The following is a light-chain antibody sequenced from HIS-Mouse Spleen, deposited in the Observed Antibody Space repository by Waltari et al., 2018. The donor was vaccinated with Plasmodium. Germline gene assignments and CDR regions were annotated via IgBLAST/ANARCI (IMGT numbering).Light chain of an antibody. V-gene: IGLV2-11*01. Sequence: QSALTQPRSVSGSPGQSVTISCPRTSSDVGGYNSVPWYQQHPGKAPKLMIYDVSKRPSGVPDRFSGSKSGNTASLTISGLQAEDEADYYCCSYAGSYTWVFGGGTKLTVL. CDR3: CSYAGSYTWV. J-gene: IGLJ2*01. CDR2: DVS. CDR1: SSDVGGYNS.